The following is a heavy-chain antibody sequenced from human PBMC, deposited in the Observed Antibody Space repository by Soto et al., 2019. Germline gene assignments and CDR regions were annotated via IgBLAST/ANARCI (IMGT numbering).Heavy chain of an antibody. CDR3: GVVPDAIPNYYYYYGMDV. CDR2: IRSKAYGGTT. V-gene: IGHV3-49*04. J-gene: IGHJ6*02. Sequence: GGSLRLSCTASGFTFGDYAMSWVRQAPGKGLEWVGLIRSKAYGGTTEYAASVKGRFTISRDDSKSIAYLQMNSLKTEDTAVYYCGVVPDAIPNYYYYYGMDVWGQGTTVTVSS. CDR1: GFTFGDYA. D-gene: IGHD2-2*01.